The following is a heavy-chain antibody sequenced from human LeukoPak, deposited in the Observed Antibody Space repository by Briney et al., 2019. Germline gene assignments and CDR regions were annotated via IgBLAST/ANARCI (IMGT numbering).Heavy chain of an antibody. Sequence: GGSLRLSCAVSGFSVGSSGMSWVRQAPAKGLEWISAISVDGETTYYADSVKGRFIISRDNSKNTLFLQLSSLRAEDTAVYYCAQGYSSGWYPNWGQGSLVSVSS. D-gene: IGHD6-19*01. CDR1: GFSVGSSG. CDR2: ISVDGETT. V-gene: IGHV3-23*01. J-gene: IGHJ4*02. CDR3: AQGYSSGWYPN.